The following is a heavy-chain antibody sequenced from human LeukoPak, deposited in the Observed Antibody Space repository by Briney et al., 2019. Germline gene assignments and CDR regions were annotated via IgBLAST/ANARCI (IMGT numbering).Heavy chain of an antibody. V-gene: IGHV4-30-4*01. CDR1: GGSISSGDYY. D-gene: IGHD2-2*01. CDR3: ATAPLPATMWNWYFDL. Sequence: TLSLTCTVSGGSISSGDYYWSWIRQPPGKGLEWIGYIYNSGTIYYNPSLKSRVTISVDTSKNQFSLKLRSVTAADTAVYYCATAPLPATMWNWYFDLWGRGTLVTVSS. CDR2: IYNSGTI. J-gene: IGHJ2*01.